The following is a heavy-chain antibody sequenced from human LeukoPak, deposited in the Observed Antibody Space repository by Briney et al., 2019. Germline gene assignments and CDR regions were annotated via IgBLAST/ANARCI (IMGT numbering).Heavy chain of an antibody. D-gene: IGHD3-22*01. J-gene: IGHJ4*02. CDR3: ARHQNYYDSSGYFDY. CDR1: GYSFTSYW. CDR2: IYPGDSDT. V-gene: IGHV5-51*01. Sequence: GESLKISCKGSGYSFTSYWIGWVRQMPGKGLDWMGIIYPGDSDTRYSPSFQGQVTTSADKSISTAYLQWSSLKASDTAMYYCARHQNYYDSSGYFDYWGQGTLVTVSS.